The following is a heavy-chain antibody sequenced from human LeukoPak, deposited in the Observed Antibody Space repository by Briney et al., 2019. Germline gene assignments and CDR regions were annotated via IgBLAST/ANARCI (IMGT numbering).Heavy chain of an antibody. V-gene: IGHV3-74*01. CDR3: GRGFSIVPAGIPDY. D-gene: IGHD2-2*02. Sequence: PGGSLRLSCAASGFTFGSYWMHWVRQVPGKGLVWVSRINTDGGGTTYADSVKGRFTISRDNAKNTLYLQMNSLRAEDTAVCYCGRGFSIVPAGIPDYWGLGTLVTVSS. CDR2: INTDGGGT. J-gene: IGHJ4*02. CDR1: GFTFGSYW.